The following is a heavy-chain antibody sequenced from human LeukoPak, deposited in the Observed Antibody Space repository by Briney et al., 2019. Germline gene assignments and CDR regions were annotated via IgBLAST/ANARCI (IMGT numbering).Heavy chain of an antibody. J-gene: IGHJ4*02. D-gene: IGHD5-18*01. V-gene: IGHV3-11*01. CDR1: GFTFSDYY. CDR2: ISSSGSTI. CDR3: ARMGSYGYYFDY. Sequence: GSLRLSCAASGFTFSDYYMSWIRQAPGKGLEWVSYISSSGSTIYYAGSVKGRFTISRDNAKNSLYLQMNSLRAEDTAVYYCARMGSYGYYFDYWGRGTLVTVSS.